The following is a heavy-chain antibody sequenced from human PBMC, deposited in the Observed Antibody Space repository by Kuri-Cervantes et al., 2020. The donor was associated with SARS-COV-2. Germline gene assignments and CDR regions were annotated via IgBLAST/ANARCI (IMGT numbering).Heavy chain of an antibody. CDR1: GFTFSSYS. J-gene: IGHJ3*02. V-gene: IGHV3-21*01. Sequence: ETLSLTCAASGFTFSSYSMNWVRQAPGKGLEWVSSISSSSSYIYYADSVKGRFTISRDNAKNSLYLQVNSLRAEDTALYYCAREEPKLDDAFDIWGQGTMVTVSS. D-gene: IGHD1-1*01. CDR3: AREEPKLDDAFDI. CDR2: ISSSSSYI.